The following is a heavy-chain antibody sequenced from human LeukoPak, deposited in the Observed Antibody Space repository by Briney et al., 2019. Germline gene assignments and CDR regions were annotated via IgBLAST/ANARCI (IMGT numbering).Heavy chain of an antibody. D-gene: IGHD2/OR15-2a*01. CDR3: ARAGSLYYFDY. CDR2: IKQDGSER. J-gene: IGHJ4*02. Sequence: GGSLRLSCATSGFTFSIYWMSWVRQAPGKGLEWVANIKQDGSERYYVDSVKGRFTLSRDNAKNSLYLQMNSLRAEDTAVYYCARAGSLYYFDYWGQGTLVTVSS. CDR1: GFTFSIYW. V-gene: IGHV3-7*03.